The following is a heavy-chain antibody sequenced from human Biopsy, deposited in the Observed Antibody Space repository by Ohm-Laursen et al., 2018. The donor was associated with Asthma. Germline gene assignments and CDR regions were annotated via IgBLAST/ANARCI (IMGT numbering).Heavy chain of an antibody. Sequence: SSVKASCKAPGGTFSNFAISWARQAPGQGLEWLGGIMTVFGTTNYAQKVQGRVTITADESASTAYMEVTRLRSEDTAIYYCARCQVGYSSGWSLLLKKIYYSGMDVWGQGTGVTVSS. CDR3: ARCQVGYSSGWSLLLKKIYYSGMDV. D-gene: IGHD6-19*01. CDR1: GGTFSNFA. V-gene: IGHV1-69*01. J-gene: IGHJ6*02. CDR2: IMTVFGTT.